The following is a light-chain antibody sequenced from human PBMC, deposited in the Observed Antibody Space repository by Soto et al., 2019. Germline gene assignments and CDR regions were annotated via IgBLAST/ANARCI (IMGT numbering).Light chain of an antibody. CDR3: QQYGTSPQT. V-gene: IGKV3-20*01. CDR1: QSVSSNY. CDR2: GAS. J-gene: IGKJ1*01. Sequence: EIVLTQSPVTLSFSAGERATLSCRASQSVSSNYLAWYQQKPGQAPRLLIYGASSRATGIPDRFSGSGSGTDFTLTISRLAPEDFAVYYCQQYGTSPQTFGQGTKV.